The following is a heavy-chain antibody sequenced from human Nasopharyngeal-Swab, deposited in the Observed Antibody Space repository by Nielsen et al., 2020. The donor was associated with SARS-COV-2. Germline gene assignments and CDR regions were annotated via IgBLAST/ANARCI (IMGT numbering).Heavy chain of an antibody. V-gene: IGHV4-31*03. Sequence: SEILSPTCTVSGASIRSGGYYWSWIRQHPGKGMEWIGYIYYSGSTYYNPSLKSRVTKSVDTSKNQFCLKLNSVTAADTAVYYCARRGKIWFGDRSFDYWGQGTLVTVSS. D-gene: IGHD3-10*01. CDR3: ARRGKIWFGDRSFDY. J-gene: IGHJ4*02. CDR2: IYYSGST. CDR1: GASIRSGGYY.